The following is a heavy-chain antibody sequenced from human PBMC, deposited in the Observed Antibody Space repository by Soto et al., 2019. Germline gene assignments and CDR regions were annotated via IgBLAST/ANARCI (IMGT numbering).Heavy chain of an antibody. V-gene: IGHV3-23*01. CDR3: AQVRDYYDSSGYYWTFDY. J-gene: IGHJ4*02. CDR2: ISGSGGST. Sequence: GGSLRLFCAASGFTFSRYAMSWVRQAPGKGLEWVSAISGSGGSTYYADSVKGRFTISRDNSKNTLYLQMNSLRAEDTAVYYCAQVRDYYDSSGYYWTFDYWGQGTLVTVSS. CDR1: GFTFSRYA. D-gene: IGHD3-22*01.